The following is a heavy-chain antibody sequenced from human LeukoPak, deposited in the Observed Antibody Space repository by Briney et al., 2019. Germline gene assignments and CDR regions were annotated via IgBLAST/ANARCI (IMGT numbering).Heavy chain of an antibody. CDR3: ARAYSSSWYMNWFDP. V-gene: IGHV4-39*07. CDR2: IYYSGST. Sequence: SETLSLTCTVSGGSISSSSYYWGWIRQPPGKGLEWIGSIYYSGSTYYNPSLKSRVTISVDTSKNQFSLKLSSVTAADAAVYYCARAYSSSWYMNWFDPWGQGTLVTVSS. D-gene: IGHD6-13*01. J-gene: IGHJ5*02. CDR1: GGSISSSSYY.